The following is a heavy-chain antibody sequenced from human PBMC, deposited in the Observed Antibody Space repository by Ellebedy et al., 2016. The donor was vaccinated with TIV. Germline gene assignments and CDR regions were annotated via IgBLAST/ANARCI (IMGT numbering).Heavy chain of an antibody. V-gene: IGHV1-2*02. CDR1: GYTFTGYY. J-gene: IGHJ6*02. D-gene: IGHD6-13*01. CDR3: ARSSSSWYFPSYYYGMDV. CDR2: INPNSGGT. Sequence: AASVKVSCKASGYTFTGYYMHWVRQAPGQGLEWMGWINPNSGGTNYAQKFQGRVTMTRDTSISTAYMELSRLRSDDTAVYYCARSSSSWYFPSYYYGMDVWGQGTTVTVSS.